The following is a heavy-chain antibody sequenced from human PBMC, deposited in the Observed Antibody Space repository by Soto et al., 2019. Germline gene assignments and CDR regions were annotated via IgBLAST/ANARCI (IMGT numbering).Heavy chain of an antibody. D-gene: IGHD3-10*01. CDR3: AYLPQPRRHGMDV. CDR2: ISSSSSYI. CDR1: GXTFSSYR. J-gene: IGHJ6*02. V-gene: IGHV3-21*01. Sequence: GSLRLSCAASGXTFSSYRMNWVRQAPGKGLEWVSSISSSSSYIYYADSVKGRFTISRDNAKNSLYLQMNSLRAEYTAVYYFAYLPQPRRHGMDVWGQGTTVTVS.